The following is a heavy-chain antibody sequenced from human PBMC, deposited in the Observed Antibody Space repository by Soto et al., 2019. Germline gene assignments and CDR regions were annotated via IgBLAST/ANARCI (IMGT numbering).Heavy chain of an antibody. J-gene: IGHJ4*02. V-gene: IGHV4-34*01. CDR2: INHSGST. CDR1: GGSFSGYY. CDR3: ARAKQQWLVRFFDY. Sequence: QVQLQQWGAGLLKPSETLSLTCAVYGGSFSGYYWSWIRQPPGKGLEWIGEINHSGSTNYNPSLKSRVTISVDTSKNQFSLKLSSVTASDTAVYYCARAKQQWLVRFFDYWGQGTLVTVSS. D-gene: IGHD6-19*01.